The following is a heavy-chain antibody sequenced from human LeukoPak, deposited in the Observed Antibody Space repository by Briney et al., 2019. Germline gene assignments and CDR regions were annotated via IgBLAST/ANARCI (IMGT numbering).Heavy chain of an antibody. CDR1: GFSFGSYW. J-gene: IGHJ2*01. V-gene: IGHV3-7*05. D-gene: IGHD5-12*01. CDR3: AKDRVAHFFYWYFDL. CDR2: MKHDGIEK. Sequence: GGSLRLSCVASGFSFGSYWMAWVRQAPGKGLEWVANMKHDGIEKYHVDSVKGRFTTSRDNTKNSLYLHMSSLRVEDTAVYYCAKDRVAHFFYWYFDLWGRGTLVTVSS.